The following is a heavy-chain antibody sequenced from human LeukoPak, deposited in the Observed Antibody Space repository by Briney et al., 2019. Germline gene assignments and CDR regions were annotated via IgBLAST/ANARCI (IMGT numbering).Heavy chain of an antibody. V-gene: IGHV1-58*01. CDR2: IVVGSGDT. D-gene: IGHD3-10*01. CDR3: GADSMPRGVFSYAFDI. CDR1: GFTFTSSA. J-gene: IGHJ3*02. Sequence: SVKVSCKASGFTFTSSAVQWVRQARGQRLGWIGWIVVGSGDTNSAQKFQERVTITRDMSTRTAYMELSSLRSEDTAVYYCGADSMPRGVFSYAFDIWGQGTMVTVSS.